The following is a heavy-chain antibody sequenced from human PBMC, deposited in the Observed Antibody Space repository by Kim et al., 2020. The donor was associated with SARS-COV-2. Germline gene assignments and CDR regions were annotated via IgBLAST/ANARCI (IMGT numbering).Heavy chain of an antibody. V-gene: IGHV4-59*13. Sequence: SETLSLTCTVSGGHIRSYYWSWIRQPPGKGLEWIGYIYYSGSTNYNPSLKSRVTISVDTSKNQFSLKLSSVTAADTAVYYCARGIVVVVPAAIYNYYYGMDVWGQGTTVTVSS. CDR1: GGHIRSYY. J-gene: IGHJ6*02. CDR2: IYYSGST. CDR3: ARGIVVVVPAAIYNYYYGMDV. D-gene: IGHD2-2*01.